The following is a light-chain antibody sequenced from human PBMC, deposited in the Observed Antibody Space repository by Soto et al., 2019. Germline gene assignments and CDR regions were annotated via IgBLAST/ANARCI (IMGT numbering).Light chain of an antibody. J-gene: IGLJ3*02. CDR1: YSNIGSNF. V-gene: IGLV1-44*01. CDR2: SIN. Sequence: QAVVTQPPSASATPGQTVTISCSGRYSNIGSNFVSWYQRLPGTAPKLLIYSINQRPSGVPDRFSGSKSGTSASLTISGLQSEDEAEYFCSSWDDSLDGPVFGGGTKVTVL. CDR3: SSWDDSLDGPV.